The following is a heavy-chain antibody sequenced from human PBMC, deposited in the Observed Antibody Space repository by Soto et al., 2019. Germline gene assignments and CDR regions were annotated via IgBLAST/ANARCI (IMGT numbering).Heavy chain of an antibody. CDR1: GFTFSNYA. CDR2: ITNTGGET. V-gene: IGHV3-23*01. Sequence: GGSLRLSCAASGFTFSNYAMNWVRQAPGKGLEWVSVITNTGGETLYADSVKGRCTISRDKSKNTLYLQMNTLRAENAAVYYCAKTSGESYPGSRLFDYWGQGTRVTVSS. CDR3: AKTSGESYPGSRLFDY. D-gene: IGHD1-26*01. J-gene: IGHJ4*02.